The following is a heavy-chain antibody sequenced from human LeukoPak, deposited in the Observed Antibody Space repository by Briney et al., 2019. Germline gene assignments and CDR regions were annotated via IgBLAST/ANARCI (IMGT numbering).Heavy chain of an antibody. CDR1: AYSISDGFV. J-gene: IGHJ5*02. V-gene: IGHV4-38-2*02. CDR2: IYHSGTT. Sequence: SSETLSLTCTVSAYSISDGFVWGFIQQPPGKGLEWIASIYHSGTTYYNPSLRSRVTMSVDTSNNQFSLKLSSVTAADTAMYFCTRLSHVAGAPKVSWFDPWGQGTLVTVSS. CDR3: TRLSHVAGAPKVSWFDP. D-gene: IGHD1-26*01.